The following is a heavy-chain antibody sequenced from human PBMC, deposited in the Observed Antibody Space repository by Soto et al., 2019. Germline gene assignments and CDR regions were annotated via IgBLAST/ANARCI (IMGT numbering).Heavy chain of an antibody. CDR3: AKGMGATIYYGMDV. D-gene: IGHD1-26*01. J-gene: IGHJ6*02. CDR1: GFTFSNYA. CDR2: ISGSGGST. V-gene: IGHV3-23*01. Sequence: GGSLRLSCAASGFTFSNYAMSWVRQATGKGLEWVSTISGSGGSTYYADSVRGRFTISRDNSKNTLSLQMNSLRAEDTAVYYCAKGMGATIYYGMDVWGQGTTVTVSS.